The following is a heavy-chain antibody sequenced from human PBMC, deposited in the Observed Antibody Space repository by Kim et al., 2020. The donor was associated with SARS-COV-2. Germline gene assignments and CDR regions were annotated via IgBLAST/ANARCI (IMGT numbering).Heavy chain of an antibody. Sequence: SETLSLTCTVSGGSITAYYWSWIRQPPGKGLEWIGYISYTGTTNYNPSLKSRVTISIDTSKNQFSLKLSSVTAVDTAVYFCARRHNGGSYNDYWGQGNLVTVLS. CDR1: GGSITAYY. D-gene: IGHD3-16*01. V-gene: IGHV4-59*13. J-gene: IGHJ4*02. CDR3: ARRHNGGSYNDY. CDR2: ISYTGTT.